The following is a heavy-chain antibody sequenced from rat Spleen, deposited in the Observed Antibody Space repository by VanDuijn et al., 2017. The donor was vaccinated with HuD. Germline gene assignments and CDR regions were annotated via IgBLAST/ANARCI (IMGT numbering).Heavy chain of an antibody. D-gene: IGHD1-2*01. Sequence: EVQLVESGGGLEQPGRSLKLSCAASGFTFSNYYMAWVRQAPTKGLEWVASISTSGGTTYYRDSVRGRFTVSRDNAKSTLYLQMDSLRSEDTATYYCARADSSYRMFAYWGQGTLVTVSS. V-gene: IGHV5-25*01. J-gene: IGHJ3*01. CDR2: ISTSGGTT. CDR3: ARADSSYRMFAY. CDR1: GFTFSNYY.